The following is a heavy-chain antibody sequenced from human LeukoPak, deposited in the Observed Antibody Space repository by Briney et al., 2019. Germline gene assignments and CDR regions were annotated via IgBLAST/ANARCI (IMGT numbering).Heavy chain of an antibody. V-gene: IGHV4-59*01. CDR3: AIAEVRSRWFDH. J-gene: IGHJ5*02. CDR2: INYSGST. CDR1: GGSISSYY. Sequence: SETLSLTCTVSGGSISSYYWSWIRQPPGQGQEWIGYINYSGSTNYNTSLKIRVTISVDTSTNQFSLKLSSVTAADTAVYYCAIAEVRSRWFDHWGQGTLVTVSS. D-gene: IGHD4/OR15-4a*01.